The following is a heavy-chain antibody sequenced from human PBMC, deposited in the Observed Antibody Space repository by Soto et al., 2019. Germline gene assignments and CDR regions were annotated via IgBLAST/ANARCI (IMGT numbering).Heavy chain of an antibody. Sequence: SETLSLTCTVSGGSISNYYWTWVRQPPGKGLEWIGYVYYSGSTNYNPSLESRVTISRDNAKNSLYLQMNSLRAEDTAVYYCARDAVGWKGYFDYWGQGTLVTVSS. V-gene: IGHV4-59*12. CDR1: GGSISNYY. J-gene: IGHJ4*02. D-gene: IGHD1-1*01. CDR3: ARDAVGWKGYFDY. CDR2: VYYSGST.